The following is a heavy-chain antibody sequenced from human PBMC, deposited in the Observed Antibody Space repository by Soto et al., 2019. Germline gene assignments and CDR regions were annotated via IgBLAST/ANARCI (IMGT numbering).Heavy chain of an antibody. J-gene: IGHJ6*03. V-gene: IGHV1-18*01. CDR2: IGAYNGDT. D-gene: IGHD6-6*01. Sequence: QVQLLQSGPEVKKPGASVKVSCKASGYTFTNYGITWVRQAPGQGLEWMGGIGAYNGDTHYTEKLQGRVTMTTDTSTSTASMELRGLKSDDTAVYYCASVRQLVGYFYYYMDVWGKGTTVTVSS. CDR3: ASVRQLVGYFYYYMDV. CDR1: GYTFTNYG.